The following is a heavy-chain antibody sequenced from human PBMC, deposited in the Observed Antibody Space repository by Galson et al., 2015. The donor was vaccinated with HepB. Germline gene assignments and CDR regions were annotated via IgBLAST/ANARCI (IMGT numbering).Heavy chain of an antibody. CDR1: GFTFSSYE. V-gene: IGHV3-48*03. CDR2: ISSSGSTI. Sequence: SLRLSCAASGFTFSSYEMNWVRQAPGKGLEWVSYISSSGSTIYYADSVKGRFTISRDNAKNSLYLQMNSLRAEDTAVYYCARDQGPSGGYFDWFSYGMDVWGQGTTVTVSS. CDR3: ARDQGPSGGYFDWFSYGMDV. J-gene: IGHJ6*02. D-gene: IGHD3-9*01.